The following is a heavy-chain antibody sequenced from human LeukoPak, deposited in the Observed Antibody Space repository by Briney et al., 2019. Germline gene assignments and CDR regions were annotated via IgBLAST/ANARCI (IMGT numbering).Heavy chain of an antibody. Sequence: GGSLRLSCVASGFTFSSYWMHWVRQDPRKGLVWVSRINGDGRNINYADSVRGRFTISRDNVKNTLYLQMNTLRVEDTAVYYCTRDLMDYDVSTGLHHYYMDVWGQGTTVTVS. J-gene: IGHJ6*02. CDR1: GFTFSSYW. CDR3: TRDLMDYDVSTGLHHYYMDV. CDR2: INGDGRNI. V-gene: IGHV3-74*01. D-gene: IGHD3-9*01.